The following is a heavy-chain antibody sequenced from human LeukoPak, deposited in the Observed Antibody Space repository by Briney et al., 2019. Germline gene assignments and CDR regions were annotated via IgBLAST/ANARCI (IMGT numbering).Heavy chain of an antibody. J-gene: IGHJ4*02. CDR3: ARVPRLGSNFDY. CDR1: GGSISSSSYY. V-gene: IGHV4-39*01. CDR2: IYYSGST. D-gene: IGHD6-19*01. Sequence: KPSETLSLTCTVSGGSISSSSYYWGWIRQPPGKGLEWIGSIYYSGSTYYNPSLKSRVTISVDTSKNQFSLKLSSVTAADTVVYYCARVPRLGSNFDYWGQGTLVTVSS.